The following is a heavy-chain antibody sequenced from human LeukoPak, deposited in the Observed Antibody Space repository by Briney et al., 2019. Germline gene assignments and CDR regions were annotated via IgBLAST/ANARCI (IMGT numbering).Heavy chain of an antibody. Sequence: GGSLRLSCAVSGFIFSSYEMNWVRQAPGKGLEWVSYISSSGSIIYHADSVKGRFTISRDNANNSLYLQMNSLRAEDTAVYYCARDGWELLQHYFDYWGQGTLVTVSS. CDR3: ARDGWELLQHYFDY. CDR1: GFIFSSYE. V-gene: IGHV3-48*03. CDR2: ISSSGSII. D-gene: IGHD1-26*01. J-gene: IGHJ4*02.